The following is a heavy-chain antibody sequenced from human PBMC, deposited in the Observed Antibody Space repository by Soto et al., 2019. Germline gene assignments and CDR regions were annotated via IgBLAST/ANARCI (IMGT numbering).Heavy chain of an antibody. Sequence: EVRLVESGGTLVQPWGSLRLSCAASDFIFSTYNMNWVRQVPGKGLEWISYISSDGKSIYYADSVKGRFTISRDNAENSLYLHMNSLRDEDTAVYYCARDDYANDGSLWGQGTLVTVSS. CDR2: ISSDGKSI. CDR3: ARDDYANDGSL. CDR1: DFIFSTYN. J-gene: IGHJ4*02. D-gene: IGHD2-2*01. V-gene: IGHV3-48*02.